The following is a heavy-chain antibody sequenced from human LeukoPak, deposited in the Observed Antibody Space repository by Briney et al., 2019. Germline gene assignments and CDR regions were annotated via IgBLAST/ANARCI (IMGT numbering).Heavy chain of an antibody. D-gene: IGHD3-10*01. CDR2: ISSSGTII. V-gene: IGHV3-11*01. J-gene: IGHJ4*02. Sequence: GGSLRLSCAASGLTFSDYFMTWIRQAPGKGLEWVSHISSSGTIIFYADSVKGRFTISRDNAKNSLYLQMNSLRAEDTAVYYCARDGSGTFLDYWGQGTLVTVSS. CDR3: ARDGSGTFLDY. CDR1: GLTFSDYF.